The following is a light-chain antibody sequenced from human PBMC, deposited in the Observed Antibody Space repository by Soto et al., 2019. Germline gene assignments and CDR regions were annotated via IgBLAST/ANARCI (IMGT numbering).Light chain of an antibody. J-gene: IGKJ5*01. CDR3: QQTYNTLPST. V-gene: IGKV1-39*01. CDR2: AAS. CDR1: QSINTY. Sequence: DVQMTQSPSSLSAFVGDRVTITCRASQSINTYLNWYQQKPGKAPRLLIYAASNLQSGVPSRFSGSGSGTDCTLTISSLEAEDFASYYCQQTYNTLPSTFGQGTRLDIK.